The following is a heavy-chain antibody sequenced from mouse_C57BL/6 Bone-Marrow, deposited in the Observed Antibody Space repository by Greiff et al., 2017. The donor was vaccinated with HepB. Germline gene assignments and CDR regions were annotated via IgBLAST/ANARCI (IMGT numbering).Heavy chain of an antibody. CDR1: GYTFTSYW. CDR2: IDPSDSYT. D-gene: IGHD1-1*01. V-gene: IGHV1-69*01. Sequence: QVQLKQPGAELVMPGASVKLSCKASGYTFTSYWMHWVKQRPGQGLEWIGEIDPSDSYTNYNQKFKGKSTLTVDKSSSTAYMQLSSLTSEDSAVYDCARRDYYGSSYAMDYRGQGSSVTVSS. CDR3: ARRDYYGSSYAMDY. J-gene: IGHJ4*01.